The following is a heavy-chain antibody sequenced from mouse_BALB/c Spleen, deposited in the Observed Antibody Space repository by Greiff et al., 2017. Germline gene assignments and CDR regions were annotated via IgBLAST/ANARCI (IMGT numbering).Heavy chain of an antibody. D-gene: IGHD2-10*01. V-gene: IGHV5-17*02. CDR2: ISSGSSTI. CDR1: GFTFSSFG. Sequence: EVKLMESGGGLVQPGGSRKLSCAASGFTFSSFGMHWVRQAPEKGLEWVAYISSGSSTIYYADTVKGRFTISRDNPKNTLFLQMTSLRSEDTAMYYCARSPYYGNYGNAMDYWGQGTSVTVSS. CDR3: ARSPYYGNYGNAMDY. J-gene: IGHJ4*01.